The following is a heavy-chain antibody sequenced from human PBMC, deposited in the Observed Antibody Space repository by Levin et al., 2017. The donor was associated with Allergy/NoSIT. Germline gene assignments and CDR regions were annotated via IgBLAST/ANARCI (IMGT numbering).Heavy chain of an antibody. D-gene: IGHD6-13*01. CDR3: ARDPSASSSHSLAFDI. CDR2: ISYDGSNK. V-gene: IGHV3-30*04. CDR1: GFTFSSYA. Sequence: SCAASGFTFSSYAMHWVRQAPGKGLEWVAVISYDGSNKYYADSVKGRFTISRDNSKNTLYLQMNSLRAEDTAVYYCARDPSASSSHSLAFDIWGQGTMVTVSS. J-gene: IGHJ3*02.